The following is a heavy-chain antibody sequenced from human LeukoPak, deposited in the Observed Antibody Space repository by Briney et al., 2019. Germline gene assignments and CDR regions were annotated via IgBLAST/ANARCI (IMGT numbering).Heavy chain of an antibody. CDR2: IYYIGTT. D-gene: IGHD1-26*01. V-gene: IGHV4-59*01. CDR1: GGSISSYY. CDR3: ARGGATGFDY. Sequence: SETLSLTCTVSGGSISSYYWSWLRQPPGKGLEGIGYIYYIGTTNYNPSLKSRVTISVDTSKNQFSLKLSSVTAADTAVYYCARGGATGFDYWGQGTLVTVSS. J-gene: IGHJ4*02.